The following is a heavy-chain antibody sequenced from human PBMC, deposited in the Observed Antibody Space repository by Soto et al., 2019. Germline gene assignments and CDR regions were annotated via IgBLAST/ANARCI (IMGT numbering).Heavy chain of an antibody. V-gene: IGHV1-69*01. CDR3: ARNGTDGSSRAGMDV. D-gene: IGHD3-10*01. J-gene: IGHJ6*02. Sequence: QVQLVQSGAEVKEPGSSVKVSCEASGGSFETFIMNWVRQTPGRGLEWMGGVVPILGTPTYAERFKGKVKTSATRAAGTTKTEVTSLRSEDSGVYYCARNGTDGSSRAGMDVWGQGTPVIVSS. CDR1: GGSFETFI. CDR2: VVPILGTP.